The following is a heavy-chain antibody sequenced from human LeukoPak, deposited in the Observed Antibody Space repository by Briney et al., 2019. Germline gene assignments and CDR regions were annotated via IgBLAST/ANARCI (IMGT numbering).Heavy chain of an antibody. CDR3: ARAASRGSGSYFFDY. V-gene: IGHV4-38-2*02. CDR1: GYSISSGYY. J-gene: IGHJ4*02. Sequence: SETLSLTCTVSGYSISSGYYWGWIRQPPGKGLEWIGSIYHSGSTYYNPPLKSRVTISVDTSKNQFSLKLSSVTAADTAVYYCARAASRGSGSYFFDYWGQGTLVTVSS. CDR2: IYHSGST. D-gene: IGHD3-10*01.